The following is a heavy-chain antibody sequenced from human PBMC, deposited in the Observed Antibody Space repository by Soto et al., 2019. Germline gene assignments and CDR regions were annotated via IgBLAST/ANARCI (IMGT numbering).Heavy chain of an antibody. CDR3: ANDPPFN. V-gene: IGHV3-30*18. CDR2: ISYDGSNK. Sequence: PGGSLRLSCAASGFTFSSYGMHWVRQAPGKGLEWVAVISYDGSNKYYADSVKGRFTISRDNSKNTLYLQMNSLRAEDTAVYYCANDPPFNWGQGTLVTVSS. J-gene: IGHJ4*02. CDR1: GFTFSSYG.